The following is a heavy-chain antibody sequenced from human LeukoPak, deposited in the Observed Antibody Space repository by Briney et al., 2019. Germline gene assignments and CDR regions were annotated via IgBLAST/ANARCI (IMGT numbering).Heavy chain of an antibody. Sequence: TGGSLRLSCAASGFTFSSYSMNWVRQAPGKGLEWVSSISSSSSYIYYADSVKGRFTISRDNAKNSLYLQMNSLRAEDTAVYYCARETYYYDSSGYYDYRGQGTLVTVSS. CDR1: GFTFSSYS. CDR2: ISSSSSYI. J-gene: IGHJ4*02. V-gene: IGHV3-21*01. CDR3: ARETYYYDSSGYYDY. D-gene: IGHD3-22*01.